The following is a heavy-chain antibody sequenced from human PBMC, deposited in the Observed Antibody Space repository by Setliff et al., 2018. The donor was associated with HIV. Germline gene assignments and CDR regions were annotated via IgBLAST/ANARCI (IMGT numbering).Heavy chain of an antibody. CDR2: IYYSGST. CDR3: ARDDRAVATIL. Sequence: LSLTCTVSGDSINSHYWSWFRQPPGKGLEWIGYIYYSGSTNYNPSLKSRVTISVDTSKNQFSLKLSSVTAADTAVYYCARDDRAVATILWGQGTLVTVSS. CDR1: GDSINSHY. J-gene: IGHJ4*02. D-gene: IGHD5-12*01. V-gene: IGHV4-59*11.